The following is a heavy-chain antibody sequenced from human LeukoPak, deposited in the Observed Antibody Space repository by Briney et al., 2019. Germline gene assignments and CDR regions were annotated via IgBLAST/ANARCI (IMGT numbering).Heavy chain of an antibody. CDR3: ARAQANWGSGVDY. CDR1: GGSISSGSYY. J-gene: IGHJ4*02. V-gene: IGHV4-61*02. CDR2: IYTSGST. D-gene: IGHD7-27*01. Sequence: TLSLTCTVSGGSISSGSYYWSWIRQPAGKGLEWIGRIYTSGSTNYNPSLKSRVTISVDTSKNQFSLKLSSVTAADTAVYYCARAQANWGSGVDYWGQGTLVTVSS.